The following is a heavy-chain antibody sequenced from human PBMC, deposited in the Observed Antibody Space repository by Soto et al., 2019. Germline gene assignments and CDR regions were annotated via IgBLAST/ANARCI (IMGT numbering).Heavy chain of an antibody. CDR2: VYYTGST. CDR1: GASIRSTDYY. Sequence: SETLSLTCTVSGASIRSTDYYWSWIRQAPGKGLEWIGYVYYTGSTYYNPSLMSRLTISVDTSKNQFSLKLTSVTAAETAVYYCVRTARQGAVAPHWFDRWGQGTQVTVPQ. D-gene: IGHD2-21*02. CDR3: VRTARQGAVAPHWFDR. V-gene: IGHV4-30-4*01. J-gene: IGHJ5*02.